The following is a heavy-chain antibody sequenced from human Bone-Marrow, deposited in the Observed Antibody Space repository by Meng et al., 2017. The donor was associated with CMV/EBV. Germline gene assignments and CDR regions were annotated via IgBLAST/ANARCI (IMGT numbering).Heavy chain of an antibody. D-gene: IGHD1-26*01. Sequence: GESLKISCVGSRFNFINDAMGWVRQAPGKGLEWVSGSVSETTTNYVDSVKGRFTVSRDKSKSTLFLQMNSLRVEDTAVYYCVRVGTHGLDIWGQGTMVTVSS. CDR3: VRVGTHGLDI. CDR1: RFNFINDA. J-gene: IGHJ3*02. V-gene: IGHV3-23*01. CDR2: SVSETTT.